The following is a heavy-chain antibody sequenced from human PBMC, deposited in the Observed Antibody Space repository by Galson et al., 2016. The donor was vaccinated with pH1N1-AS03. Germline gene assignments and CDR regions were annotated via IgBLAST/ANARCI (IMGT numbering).Heavy chain of an antibody. D-gene: IGHD1-26*01. V-gene: IGHV4-61*02. CDR1: GGSITSGRYY. CDR3: AREGCGARSTTGRYASGLGRRSYMDV. CDR2: IHRSGDT. Sequence: TLSLTCSVSGGSITSGRYYWTWIRQPAGKGLEWIGRIHRSGDTRYNPSLKSRVTISLDTSKNQFSLKLTSVTAADTAVYYCAREGCGARSTTGRYASGLGRRSYMDVWGKGTTVTVSS. J-gene: IGHJ6*04.